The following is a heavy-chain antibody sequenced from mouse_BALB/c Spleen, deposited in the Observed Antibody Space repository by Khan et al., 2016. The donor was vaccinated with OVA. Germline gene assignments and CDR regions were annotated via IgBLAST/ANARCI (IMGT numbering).Heavy chain of an antibody. V-gene: IGHV1-9*01. Sequence: QVQLKESGPELMKPGASVKLSCKATGYTFSSYWIEWVKQRPGNGLQWIGEIIHCSGRTNYNEAFKGQVTFTADTSSNPAYMQLSSLTTEDSATFYCARRNSSRYNYWIGYWGQGTLVTVSA. CDR2: IIHCSGRT. CDR3: ARRNSSRYNYWIGY. CDR1: GYTFSSYW. D-gene: IGHD1-3*01. J-gene: IGHJ3*01.